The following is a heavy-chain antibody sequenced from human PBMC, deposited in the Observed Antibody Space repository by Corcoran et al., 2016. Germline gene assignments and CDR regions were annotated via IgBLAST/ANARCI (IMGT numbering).Heavy chain of an antibody. V-gene: IGHV5-51*01. CDR1: GYNFPNYW. CDR2: VFPDDSDT. J-gene: IGHJ3*02. D-gene: IGHD3-16*01. CDR3: ARHFAAVITGSRRGAFEI. Sequence: EVQLVQSGAEVKKSGESLKISCQGSGYNFPNYWIGWVRQMPGKGLEWMGIVFPDDSDTRYSPSFQGQVTISADKSSSTAYLQWSSLKASDSAMYYCARHFAAVITGSRRGAFEIWGQGTMIIVSS.